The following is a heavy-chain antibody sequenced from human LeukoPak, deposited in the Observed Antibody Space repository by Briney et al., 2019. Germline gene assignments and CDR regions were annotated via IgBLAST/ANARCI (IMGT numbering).Heavy chain of an antibody. Sequence: WVRQXPXQXREWMGWINPNSGGTNYAQKFQGRVTMTRDTSISTAYMELSRLRSDDTAVYYCARGWDYDSSGYYFDYWGQGTLVTVSS. CDR2: INPNSGGT. D-gene: IGHD3-22*01. V-gene: IGHV1-2*02. J-gene: IGHJ4*02. CDR3: ARGWDYDSSGYYFDY.